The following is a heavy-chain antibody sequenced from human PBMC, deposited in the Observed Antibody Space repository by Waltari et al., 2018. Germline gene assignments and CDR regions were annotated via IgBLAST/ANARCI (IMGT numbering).Heavy chain of an antibody. J-gene: IGHJ4*02. Sequence: EVRLVESGPSWAHTGKSLNLSCSTSGFIFDDFAMHWVRQAAGKGLEWIAYISVSGNREYYADSVKGRFTISRDNARDLVFLQMYNLRAEDTTLYYCARMMPKYTSGWALDYWGQGTLVTVAS. D-gene: IGHD6-19*01. CDR2: ISVSGNRE. V-gene: IGHV3-48*03. CDR1: GFIFDDFA. CDR3: ARMMPKYTSGWALDY.